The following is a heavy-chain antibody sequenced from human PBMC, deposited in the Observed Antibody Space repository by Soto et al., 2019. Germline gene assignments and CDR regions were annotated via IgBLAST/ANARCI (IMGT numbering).Heavy chain of an antibody. D-gene: IGHD3-10*01. V-gene: IGHV6-1*01. Sequence: PSQTLSLTFDISGDSVSSNSAAWNCISQSPSRGLEWLGRTYYKSKLNNDYALSVKSRITINPDTSKNQFSLHLSSVTPDDTAVYYCTGITWFRGMDVWGQGTPVTVSS. J-gene: IGHJ6*02. CDR2: TYYKSKLNN. CDR3: TGITWFRGMDV. CDR1: GDSVSSNSAA.